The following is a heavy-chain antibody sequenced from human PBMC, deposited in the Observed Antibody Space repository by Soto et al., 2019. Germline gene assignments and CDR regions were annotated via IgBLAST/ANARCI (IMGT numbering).Heavy chain of an antibody. V-gene: IGHV4-34*01. Sequence: SETLSLTCAVYGGSFSGYYWSWIRQPPGKGLEWIGEINHSGSTNYNPSLKGRVTISVDTSKNQFSLKLSSVTAADTAVYYCAREYSYGYYYYYGMDVWGQGTTVTVSS. CDR3: AREYSYGYYYYYGMDV. CDR1: GGSFSGYY. J-gene: IGHJ6*02. CDR2: INHSGST. D-gene: IGHD5-18*01.